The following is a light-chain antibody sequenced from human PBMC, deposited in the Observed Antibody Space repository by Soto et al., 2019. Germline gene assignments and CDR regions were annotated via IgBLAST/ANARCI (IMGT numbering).Light chain of an antibody. V-gene: IGLV1-44*01. J-gene: IGLJ2*01. Sequence: QSALTQPPSASGTPGQRVTISCSGSNSNIGRNTVSWYQQLPGTAPKSLIYNDDQRPSGVPDRISGSRSGTSASLAISGLQSGDEAEYYCAAWDDTLRARVFGGGTKVTVL. CDR2: NDD. CDR3: AAWDDTLRARV. CDR1: NSNIGRNT.